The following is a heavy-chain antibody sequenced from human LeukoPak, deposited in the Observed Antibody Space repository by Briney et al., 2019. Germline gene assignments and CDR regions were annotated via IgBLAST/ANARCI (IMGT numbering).Heavy chain of an antibody. J-gene: IGHJ6*02. CDR3: ARDKIAAAGPGHYYYYGMDV. D-gene: IGHD6-13*01. Sequence: SVKVSCKASGGTFSSYAISWVRQAPGQGLEWMGGIIPILGTANYAQKFQGRVTITADESTSTAYMELSSLRSEDTAVYYCARDKIAAAGPGHYYYYGMDVWGQGTTVTVSS. V-gene: IGHV1-69*01. CDR2: IIPILGTA. CDR1: GGTFSSYA.